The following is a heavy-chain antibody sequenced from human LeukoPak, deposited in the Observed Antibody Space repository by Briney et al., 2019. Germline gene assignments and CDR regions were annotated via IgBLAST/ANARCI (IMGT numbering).Heavy chain of an antibody. CDR2: SYPGEWDT. CDR1: YGFTXYW. Sequence: YGFTXYWXXWGRRRPGKGVXXRGMSYPGEWDTRYSPAFQGQVTISADKSIKNAYLEWSSLKASDTAMYYCARLVAGFWFDPWGQGTLVTVSS. D-gene: IGHD6-19*01. CDR3: ARLVAGFWFDP. V-gene: IGHV5-51*01. J-gene: IGHJ5*02.